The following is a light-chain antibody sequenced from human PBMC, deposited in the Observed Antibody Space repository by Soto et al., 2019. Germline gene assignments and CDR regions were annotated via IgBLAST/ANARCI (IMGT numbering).Light chain of an antibody. Sequence: EIVMTQTPATLSVSPGERATLSCRASQRVSSNLAWYQQKPGQAPRLLIYGASTRATGIPARFSGSGSGTEFTLTISSLQPDDSATYYCQRYNTYPLTFGGRTKVDI. V-gene: IGKV3-15*01. CDR3: QRYNTYPLT. J-gene: IGKJ4*01. CDR2: GAS. CDR1: QRVSSN.